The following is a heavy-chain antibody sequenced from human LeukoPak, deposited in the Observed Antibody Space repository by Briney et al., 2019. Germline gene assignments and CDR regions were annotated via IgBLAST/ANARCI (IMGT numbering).Heavy chain of an antibody. Sequence: GGSLRLSCAASGFTVSSNYMSWVRQAPGKGLEGVSVIYSGGSTYYAVSVRGRFTVSRDNSKNTLYLQMNTLRAEDTAVYYCARGGTYWYFDLWGRGTLVTVSS. J-gene: IGHJ2*01. V-gene: IGHV3-66*01. CDR1: GFTVSSNY. D-gene: IGHD3-16*01. CDR3: ARGGTYWYFDL. CDR2: IYSGGST.